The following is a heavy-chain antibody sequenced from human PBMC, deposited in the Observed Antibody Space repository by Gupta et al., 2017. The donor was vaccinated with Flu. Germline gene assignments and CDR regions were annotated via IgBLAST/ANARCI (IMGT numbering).Heavy chain of an antibody. D-gene: IGHD3-16*01. CDR3: AKDADAWGFFDF. CDR1: GLTFSRSA. Sequence: DVHLLESGGGLVQPGGSLRLSCAASGLTFSRSAMNWVRQAPGKGLEWVSTISYSGSSTYYADSVKGRFTISRDNSKNTLYIQMNSLRAEDTAVYYCAKDADAWGFFDFWGQGTLVTVSS. CDR2: ISYSGSST. V-gene: IGHV3-23*01. J-gene: IGHJ4*02.